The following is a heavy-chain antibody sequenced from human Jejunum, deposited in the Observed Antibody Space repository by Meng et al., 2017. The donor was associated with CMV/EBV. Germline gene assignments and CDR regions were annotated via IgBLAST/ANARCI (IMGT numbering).Heavy chain of an antibody. CDR2: FHSGGTT. V-gene: IGHV4-4*07. Sequence: LHDSGPGLLRSSETRSCSRSVSCGPISGYHWSWFRQPAGKRLEWIERFHSGGTTNYNPSLETRITVSVESSKNPFFLKLTSVTAADTAIYYCARECVGEAYDCQWTYWFDPWGRGTLVTVSS. D-gene: IGHD3-16*01. CDR1: CGPISGYH. CDR3: ARECVGEAYDCQWTYWFDP. J-gene: IGHJ5*02.